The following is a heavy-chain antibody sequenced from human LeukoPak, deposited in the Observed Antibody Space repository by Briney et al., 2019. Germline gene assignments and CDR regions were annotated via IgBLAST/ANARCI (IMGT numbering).Heavy chain of an antibody. CDR1: GFTFSSYA. J-gene: IGHJ4*02. CDR3: AKGALHYYDSSGYYYFDY. D-gene: IGHD3-22*01. V-gene: IGHV3-23*01. Sequence: GGSLRLSCAASGFTFSSYAMSWVRQAPGKGLEWVSAISGSGGSTYYADSVKGRFTISRDNSKNTLYLQMNSLRAEDTAVYYCAKGALHYYDSSGYYYFDYWGQGALVTVSS. CDR2: ISGSGGST.